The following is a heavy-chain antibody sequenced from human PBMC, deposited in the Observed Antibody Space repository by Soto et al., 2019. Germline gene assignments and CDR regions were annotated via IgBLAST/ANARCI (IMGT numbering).Heavy chain of an antibody. CDR2: INAGNGNT. Sequence: GASVKVSCKASGYTFTSYAMHWVRQAPGQRLEWMGWINAGNGNTKYSQRFQGRVTITRDTSASTAYMELSSLRSEDTAVYYCARSPGYSYGDYWGQGTLVTVSS. CDR3: ARSPGYSYGDY. D-gene: IGHD5-18*01. CDR1: GYTFTSYA. V-gene: IGHV1-3*01. J-gene: IGHJ4*02.